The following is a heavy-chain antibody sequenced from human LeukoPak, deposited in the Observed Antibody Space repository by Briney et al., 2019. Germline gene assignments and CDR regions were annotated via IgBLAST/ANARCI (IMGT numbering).Heavy chain of an antibody. CDR3: ARWELLARPYFDY. V-gene: IGHV4-38-2*02. CDR1: GYSISSGYY. D-gene: IGHD1-26*01. CDR2: IYHSGST. Sequence: SETLSLTCTVSGYSISSGYYWGWIRQPPGKGLEWIGRIYHSGSTYYNPSLKSRVTISVDTSKNQFSLKLSSVTAADTAVYYCARWELLARPYFDYWGQGTLVTVSS. J-gene: IGHJ4*02.